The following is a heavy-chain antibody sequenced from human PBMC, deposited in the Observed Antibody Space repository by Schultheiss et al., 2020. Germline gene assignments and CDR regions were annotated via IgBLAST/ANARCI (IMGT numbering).Heavy chain of an antibody. Sequence: GGSLRLSCAASGFTFSTYAMSWVRQTPGKGLEWVSYISSSSSTIYYADSVKGRFTISRDNAKNSLYLQMNSLRDEDTAVYYCARDSNYDFWSTLDPWGQGTLVTVSS. D-gene: IGHD3-3*01. CDR1: GFTFSTYA. V-gene: IGHV3-48*02. CDR2: ISSSSSTI. CDR3: ARDSNYDFWSTLDP. J-gene: IGHJ5*02.